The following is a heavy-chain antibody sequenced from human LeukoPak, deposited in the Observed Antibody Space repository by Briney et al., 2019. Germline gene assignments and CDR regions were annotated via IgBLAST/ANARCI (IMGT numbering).Heavy chain of an antibody. CDR2: IYYSGST. V-gene: IGHV4-59*08. Sequence: PSETLSLTCTVSGYFISSGYYWSWIRQPPGKGLEWIGYIYYSGSTNYNPSLKSRVTISVDTSKNQFSLKLSSVTAADTAVYYCARTRITIFGVVQGELDYRGQGTLVTVSS. CDR3: ARTRITIFGVVQGELDY. CDR1: GYFISSGYY. D-gene: IGHD3-3*01. J-gene: IGHJ4*02.